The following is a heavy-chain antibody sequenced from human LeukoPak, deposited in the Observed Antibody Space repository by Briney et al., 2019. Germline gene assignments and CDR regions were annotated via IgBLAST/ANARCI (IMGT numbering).Heavy chain of an antibody. CDR1: GFTFSSHA. J-gene: IGHJ4*02. D-gene: IGHD3-10*02. CDR3: ARIPKTMYFDY. CDR2: IYSGGST. V-gene: IGHV3-53*01. Sequence: PGGSLRLSCAASGFTFSSHAMSWVRQAPGKGLEWVSVIYSGGSTDYADSVKGRFTISRDNSKNTLHLQMNSLRAEDTAVYYCARIPKTMYFDYWGQGTLVTVSS.